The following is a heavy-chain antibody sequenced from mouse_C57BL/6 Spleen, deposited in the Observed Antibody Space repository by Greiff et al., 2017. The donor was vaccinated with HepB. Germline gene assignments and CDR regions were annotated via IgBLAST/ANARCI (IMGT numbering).Heavy chain of an antibody. Sequence: QVQLQQSGAELVKPGPSVKLSCKASGYTFTSYWMHWVKQRPGRGLEWIGRIDPNSGGNKYNEKYKSKATLTVDKPSSTAYLKLSSLTSEDSAVYYCASRDPSWVFDYWGQGTTHTVSS. CDR1: GYTFTSYW. V-gene: IGHV1-72*01. CDR2: IDPNSGGN. J-gene: IGHJ2*01. CDR3: ASRDPSWVFDY. D-gene: IGHD4-1*01.